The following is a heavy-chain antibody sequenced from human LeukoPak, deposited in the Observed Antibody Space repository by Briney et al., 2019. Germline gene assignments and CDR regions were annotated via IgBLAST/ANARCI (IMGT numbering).Heavy chain of an antibody. CDR1: GFSFSDYG. CDR3: TRGFVDTAMIYDY. V-gene: IGHV3-49*04. CDR2: IRSRPSGGTT. D-gene: IGHD5-18*01. J-gene: IGHJ4*02. Sequence: PGGSLRLSCTTSGFSFSDYGMAWVRQAPGKGLEWVGFIRSRPSGGTTEYAAPVKGRFTISGDDSKGIAYLQMNSLKTEDTAIYYCTRGFVDTAMIYDYWGQGTLVTVSS.